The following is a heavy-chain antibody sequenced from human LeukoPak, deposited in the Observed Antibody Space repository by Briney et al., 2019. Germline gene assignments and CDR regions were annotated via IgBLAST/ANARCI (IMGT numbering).Heavy chain of an antibody. CDR2: INWNGGST. Sequence: PGGSLRLSCAASGFTFDDYGMSWVRQAPGKGLEWVSGINWNGGSTGYADSVKGRFTISRDNAKNSLYLQMNSLRAEDTALYYCVRTESDFWSGYHDNYYYYMDVWGKGTTVTVSS. D-gene: IGHD3-3*01. CDR1: GFTFDDYG. CDR3: VRTESDFWSGYHDNYYYYMDV. J-gene: IGHJ6*03. V-gene: IGHV3-20*04.